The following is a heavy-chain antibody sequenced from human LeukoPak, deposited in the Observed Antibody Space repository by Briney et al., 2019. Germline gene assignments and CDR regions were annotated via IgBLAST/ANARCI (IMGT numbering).Heavy chain of an antibody. CDR3: AKYGAPGWSGYCDY. Sequence: PGGSLSLSCAASGFIFSNYAMTWVRQAPGKGLEWVSSISGDAGSIYYIDSVRGRFTISRDNSKNTLFLQMNSLRAEDTGMYYCAKYGAPGWSGYCDYWGQGTLVTVSS. CDR1: GFIFSNYA. J-gene: IGHJ4*02. V-gene: IGHV3-23*01. D-gene: IGHD4/OR15-4a*01. CDR2: ISGDAGSI.